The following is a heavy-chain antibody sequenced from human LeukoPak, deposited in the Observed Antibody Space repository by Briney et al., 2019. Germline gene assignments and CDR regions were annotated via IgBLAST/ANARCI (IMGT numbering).Heavy chain of an antibody. J-gene: IGHJ3*02. CDR1: GGTFSSYA. D-gene: IGHD5-18*01. Sequence: ASVKVSCKASGGTFSSYAISWVRQAPGQGLEWMGRIIPILGIANYAQKFQGRVTITADKSTSTAYMELSSLRSEDTAVYYCARPASKYSYGFIDAFDIWGQGTMVTVSS. V-gene: IGHV1-69*04. CDR3: ARPASKYSYGFIDAFDI. CDR2: IIPILGIA.